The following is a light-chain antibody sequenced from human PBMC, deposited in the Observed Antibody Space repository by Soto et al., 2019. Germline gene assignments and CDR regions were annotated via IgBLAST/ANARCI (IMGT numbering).Light chain of an antibody. J-gene: IGKJ1*01. Sequence: DIQMTQSPSTLSASIGDRVAITCRASQNINSWLAWYQHKPGKAPKLLIYKASTLKSGVPSRFSGSGSGTEFTLTISSLQPDDFATYYCQQYNSYPWTFGQGTKVDIK. CDR3: QQYNSYPWT. CDR1: QNINSW. CDR2: KAS. V-gene: IGKV1-5*03.